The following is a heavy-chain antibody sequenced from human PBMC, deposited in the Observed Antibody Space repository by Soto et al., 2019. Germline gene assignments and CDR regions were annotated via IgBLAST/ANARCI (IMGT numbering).Heavy chain of an antibody. CDR3: ARGLNVYYFDY. J-gene: IGHJ4*02. CDR1: GYTLTRYG. D-gene: IGHD3-16*01. CDR2: INAGNGNT. Sequence: GASVKGACKGSGYTLTRYGVHWVRQAPGQRLEWMGWINAGNGNTKYSQKFQGRVTITRDTSASTAYMELSSLRSEDTAVYYCARGLNVYYFDYWGQGTLVTVSS. V-gene: IGHV1-3*01.